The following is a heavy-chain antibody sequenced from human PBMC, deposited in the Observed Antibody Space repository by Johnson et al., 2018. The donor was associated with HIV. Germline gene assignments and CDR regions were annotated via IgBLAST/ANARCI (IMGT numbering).Heavy chain of an antibody. CDR2: IKQDGSEK. V-gene: IGHV3-7*05. J-gene: IGHJ3*02. Sequence: VQLVESGGGLVQPGGSLRLSCAASGFTFSSYWMSWVRQAPGKGREWGANIKQDGSEKYDVDSVKGRFTISRENAKNSLYLQMNSLRAEDTAVYYCARHNAFDIWGQGTMVTVSS. CDR1: GFTFSSYW. CDR3: ARHNAFDI.